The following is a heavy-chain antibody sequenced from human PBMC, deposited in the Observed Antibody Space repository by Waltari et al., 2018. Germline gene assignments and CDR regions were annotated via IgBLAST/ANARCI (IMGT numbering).Heavy chain of an antibody. Sequence: QVQLVESGGGVVQPGRSLRLSCAASGFTFSSYGMHWVRQAPGKGLEWVAVISYDGSNKYYADSVKGRFTISRDNSKNTLYLQMNSLRAEDTAVYYCAKEPGAGPYSSSWYFFEYWGQGTLVTVSS. V-gene: IGHV3-30*18. CDR3: AKEPGAGPYSSSWYFFEY. CDR2: ISYDGSNK. J-gene: IGHJ4*02. CDR1: GFTFSSYG. D-gene: IGHD6-13*01.